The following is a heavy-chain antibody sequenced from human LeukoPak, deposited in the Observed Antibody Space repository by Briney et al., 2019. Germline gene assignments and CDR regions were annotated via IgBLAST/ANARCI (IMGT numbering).Heavy chain of an antibody. D-gene: IGHD2-15*01. Sequence: GGSLRLSCAASGFTFSSYEMNWVRQAPGKGLEWVSYISSSGSTIYYADSVKGRFTISRDNAKNSLYLQMNSLRAEDTAVYYCARVRGYCSGGSCYSRPYYYYYYMDVWGKGTTVTISS. J-gene: IGHJ6*03. V-gene: IGHV3-48*03. CDR1: GFTFSSYE. CDR3: ARVRGYCSGGSCYSRPYYYYYYMDV. CDR2: ISSSGSTI.